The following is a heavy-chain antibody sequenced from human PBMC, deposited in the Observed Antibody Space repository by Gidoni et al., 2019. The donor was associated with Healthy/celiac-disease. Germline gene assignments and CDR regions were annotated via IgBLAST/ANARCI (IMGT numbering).Heavy chain of an antibody. J-gene: IGHJ6*03. V-gene: IGHV3-23*01. CDR2: ISGSGGST. CDR3: AKGDYYYYYYMDV. Sequence: EVQLLESGGGLVQPGGSLGLSCAPSGSTFSRYATSWVRQAQGKGLRWISAISGSGGSTYYADSVKGRFTISRDNSKNTLYLQMNSLRAEDTAVYYCAKGDYYYYYYMDVWGKGTTVTVSS. CDR1: GSTFSRYA.